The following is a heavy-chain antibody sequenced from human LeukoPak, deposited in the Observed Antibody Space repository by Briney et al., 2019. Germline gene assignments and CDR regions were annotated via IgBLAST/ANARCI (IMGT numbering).Heavy chain of an antibody. CDR3: ARVTIFGVVTHSYYYGMDV. D-gene: IGHD3-3*01. CDR2: ISSSSSYI. Sequence: PGGSLRLSCAASGFTFSNSAMNWVRQAPGKGLEWVSSISSSSSYIYYADSVKGRFTISRDNAKNSLYLQMNSLRAEDTAVYYCARVTIFGVVTHSYYYGMDVWGQGTTVTVSS. V-gene: IGHV3-21*01. J-gene: IGHJ6*02. CDR1: GFTFSNSA.